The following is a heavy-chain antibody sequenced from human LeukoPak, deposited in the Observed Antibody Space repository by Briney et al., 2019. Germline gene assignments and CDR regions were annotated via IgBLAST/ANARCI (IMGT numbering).Heavy chain of an antibody. D-gene: IGHD2-15*01. Sequence: PSETLSLTCTVSGGSISSSSYYWGWIRQPPGKGLEWIVSTYYSGSTYYNPSLKSRVTISVDTSKNQFSLKLSSVTAADTAVYYCARHARDWWLLPLDYWGQGTLVTVSS. CDR2: TYYSGST. J-gene: IGHJ4*02. CDR1: GGSISSSSYY. V-gene: IGHV4-39*01. CDR3: ARHARDWWLLPLDY.